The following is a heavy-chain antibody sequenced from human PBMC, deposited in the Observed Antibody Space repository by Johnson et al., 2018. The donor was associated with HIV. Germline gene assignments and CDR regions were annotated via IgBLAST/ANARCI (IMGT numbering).Heavy chain of an antibody. V-gene: IGHV3-30*04. Sequence: RLSCAASGFTFSSYAMHWVRKAPGKGLEWVAVISYDGSNKYYADSVKGRFTISRDNSKNTLYLQMNSLRAEDTALYYCAKDTYTAMGGYAFDIWGQGTMVTVSS. D-gene: IGHD5-18*01. J-gene: IGHJ3*02. CDR1: GFTFSSYA. CDR3: AKDTYTAMGGYAFDI. CDR2: ISYDGSNK.